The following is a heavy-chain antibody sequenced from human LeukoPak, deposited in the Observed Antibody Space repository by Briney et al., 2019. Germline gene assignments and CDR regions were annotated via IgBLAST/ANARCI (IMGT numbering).Heavy chain of an antibody. J-gene: IGHJ3*02. D-gene: IGHD3-22*01. CDR3: ARDSDYYDSSGHVGDI. CDR1: GYTFTTYV. V-gene: IGHV1-18*01. CDR2: ISGYNGNT. Sequence: ASVKVSCKASGYTFTTYVIIWVRQAPGQGLEWMGWISGYNGNTNYAQKLQARVTMTTDTSTSTAYMELRSLRSDDTAVYYCARDSDYYDSSGHVGDIWGQGTMVTVSS.